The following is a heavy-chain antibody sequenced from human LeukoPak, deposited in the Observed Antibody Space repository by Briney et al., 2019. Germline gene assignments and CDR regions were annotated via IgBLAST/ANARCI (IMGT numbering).Heavy chain of an antibody. CDR1: GYTFTSYD. D-gene: IGHD3-3*01. Sequence: ASVKVSCKASGYTFTSYDINWVRQATGQGLEWMGWMNPNSGNTGYAQKFQGRVTMTRNTSISTAYMELSSLRSEDTAVYYCARGFKDRITTFGVVSTLYYYYMDVWGKGTTVTVSS. J-gene: IGHJ6*03. CDR3: ARGFKDRITTFGVVSTLYYYYMDV. V-gene: IGHV1-8*01. CDR2: MNPNSGNT.